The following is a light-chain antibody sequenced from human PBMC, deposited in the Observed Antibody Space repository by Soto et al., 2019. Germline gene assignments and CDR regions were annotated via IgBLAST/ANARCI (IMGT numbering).Light chain of an antibody. CDR2: GAS. CDR3: QQYGSTPPVT. CDR1: QSVSSDY. V-gene: IGKV3-20*01. J-gene: IGKJ4*01. Sequence: EIVLTQSPGTLSLSPGERATLSCRASQSVSSDYLSWYQQKPGQPPRLLIYGASCRATGIPDRFSGGGSGTDFTLTISRLEAEDFAVYYCQQYGSTPPVTFGGGTKV.